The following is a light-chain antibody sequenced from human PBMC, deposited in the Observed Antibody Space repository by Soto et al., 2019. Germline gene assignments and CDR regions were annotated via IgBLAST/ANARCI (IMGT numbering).Light chain of an antibody. CDR2: GAS. Sequence: EIVMTQSPATLSVSPGERATLSCRASHSVSTNLAWYPQKPGQAPRLLIYGASIWAAGFPARFSGSGSGTEFSVTSGSLQTEGFAVYYCQQYNSWPPYTFGQGTKLEIK. CDR1: HSVSTN. V-gene: IGKV3-15*01. J-gene: IGKJ2*01. CDR3: QQYNSWPPYT.